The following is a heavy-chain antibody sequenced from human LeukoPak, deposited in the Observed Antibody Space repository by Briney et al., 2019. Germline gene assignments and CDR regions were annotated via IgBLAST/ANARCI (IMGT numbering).Heavy chain of an antibody. CDR1: GSDFTSYW. V-gene: IGHV5-51*01. D-gene: IGHD1-26*01. CDR3: ARLSWSRPYYYFDY. Sequence: GGALQMSGKGSGSDFTSYWMGGARQMPGKGLEGMGIIYHGESDTRYSPSFQGQVTISAAKSITTAYLQWSSLNASATSMYYCARLSWSRPYYYFDYWGQGTLVTVSS. J-gene: IGHJ4*02. CDR2: IYHGESDT.